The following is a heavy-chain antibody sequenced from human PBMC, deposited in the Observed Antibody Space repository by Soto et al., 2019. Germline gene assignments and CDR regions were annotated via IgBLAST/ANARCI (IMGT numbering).Heavy chain of an antibody. J-gene: IGHJ4*02. CDR3: ARHPRSGGVLVPAAPFDY. CDR1: GGSISSSSYY. V-gene: IGHV4-39*01. D-gene: IGHD2-2*01. CDR2: IYYSGST. Sequence: QLQLQESGPGLVKPSETLSLTCTVSGGSISSSSYYWGWIRQPPGKGLEWIGSIYYSGSTYYNPRXNVRDTISVDXXKXQFXLKLSSVTAADTAVYYCARHPRSGGVLVPAAPFDYWGQGTLVTVSS.